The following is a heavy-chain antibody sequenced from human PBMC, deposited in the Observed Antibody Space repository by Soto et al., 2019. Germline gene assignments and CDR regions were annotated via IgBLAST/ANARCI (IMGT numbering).Heavy chain of an antibody. CDR2: ISTTGGNT. Sequence: GSLSLSCAVSGFTFYSSAMFWVRQAPGKGLEWVSAISTTGGNTLYADSVKGRFTISRDNSKNTLYLQMNSLRAEDTAIYYCAKPSGGSYPESRVFDSWGQGTRVTVSA. V-gene: IGHV3-23*01. J-gene: IGHJ4*02. CDR1: GFTFYSSA. CDR3: AKPSGGSYPESRVFDS. D-gene: IGHD1-26*01.